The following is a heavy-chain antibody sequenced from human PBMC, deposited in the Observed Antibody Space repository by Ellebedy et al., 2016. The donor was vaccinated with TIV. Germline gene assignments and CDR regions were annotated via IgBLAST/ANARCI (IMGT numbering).Heavy chain of an antibody. J-gene: IGHJ4*02. CDR2: IYYSGST. CDR1: GGSISSYY. V-gene: IGHV4-59*01. Sequence: MPSETLSLTCTVSGGSISSYYWTWIRQPPGKGLEWGGDIYYSGSTNYNPSLKSRVTMSVDTAKNQVSLKLSSVTAADTAVYYCARGFAPLSSGYHYAYWGQGTLVTVSS. CDR3: ARGFAPLSSGYHYAY. D-gene: IGHD3-22*01.